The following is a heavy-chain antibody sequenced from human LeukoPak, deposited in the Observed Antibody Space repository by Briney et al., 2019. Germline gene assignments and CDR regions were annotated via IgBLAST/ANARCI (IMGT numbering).Heavy chain of an antibody. J-gene: IGHJ4*02. V-gene: IGHV3-30-3*01. CDR2: ISLDGNNE. D-gene: IGHD5-18*01. Sequence: GGSLRLSCAASGFTFRNYYMHWVRQAPGKGLEWVAVISLDGNNEYYADSVKGRFSLSRDNSMNTLYLQLNSLRTEDTAMYYCARDLAYSRLDYWGQGMLVTVSS. CDR3: ARDLAYSRLDY. CDR1: GFTFRNYY.